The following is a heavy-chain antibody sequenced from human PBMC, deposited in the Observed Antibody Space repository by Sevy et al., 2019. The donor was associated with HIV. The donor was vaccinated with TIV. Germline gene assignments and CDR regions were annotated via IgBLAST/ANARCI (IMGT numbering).Heavy chain of an antibody. CDR2: ISWNSGGI. J-gene: IGHJ6*02. D-gene: IGHD2-2*01. CDR1: GFTFDDYG. CDR3: VKDKESRVIIPAAMAFYGMDV. Sequence: GGSLRLSCAASGFTFDDYGMHWIRQTPGKGLEWVSSISWNSGGIAYAASVKGRFTISRDNAKNSLYLQMNSLRAEDTDLYYCVKDKESRVIIPAAMAFYGMDVWGQGTTVTVSS. V-gene: IGHV3-9*01.